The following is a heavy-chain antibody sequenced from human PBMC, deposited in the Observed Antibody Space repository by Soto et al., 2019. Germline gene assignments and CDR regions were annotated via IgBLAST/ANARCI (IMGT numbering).Heavy chain of an antibody. V-gene: IGHV4-30-4*01. J-gene: IGHJ4*02. CDR2: IYTGGRT. D-gene: IGHD2-8*01. CDR3: ARAPVGMDSINFFDH. Sequence: PSETLSLTCTVSGDSISSDGYHWSWIRQSPGKGLEWIGYIYTGGRTFYRPSLESRINMSLDATKNSYSRRLTSVTAADTAVYYCARAPVGMDSINFFDHWGQGILVTVSS. CDR1: GDSISSDGYH.